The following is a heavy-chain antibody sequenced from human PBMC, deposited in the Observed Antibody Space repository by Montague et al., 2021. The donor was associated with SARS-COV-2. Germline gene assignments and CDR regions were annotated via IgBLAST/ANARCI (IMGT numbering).Heavy chain of an antibody. Sequence: CAISGDSVAEHRGGSEWLTHEPSSDDQWVGRTYYRYKWYNDYAVSVKSRITINPDTSKNQFSLKLSSVTAADTAVYYCVIQLWLRGYFDYWGQGTLVTVSS. CDR2: TYYRYKWYN. J-gene: IGHJ4*02. V-gene: IGHV6-1*01. D-gene: IGHD5-18*01. CDR3: VIQLWLRGYFDY. CDR1: GDSVAEHRGG.